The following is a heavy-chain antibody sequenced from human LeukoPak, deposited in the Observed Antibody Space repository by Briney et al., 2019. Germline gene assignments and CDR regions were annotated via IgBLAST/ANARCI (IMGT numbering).Heavy chain of an antibody. CDR2: IIPIFGTA. CDR3: ASPYYDFWSGYSWEFDP. V-gene: IGHV1-69*05. CDR1: GGTFSSYA. J-gene: IGHJ5*02. Sequence: PGASVKVSCKASGGTFSSYAISWVRQAPGQGLEWMGGIIPIFGTANYAQKFQGRVTITTDESTSTAYMELSSLRSEDTAVYYRASPYYDFWSGYSWEFDPWGQGTLVTVSS. D-gene: IGHD3-3*01.